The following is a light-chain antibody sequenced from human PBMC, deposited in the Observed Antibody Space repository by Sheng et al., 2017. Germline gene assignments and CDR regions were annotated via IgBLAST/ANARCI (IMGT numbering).Light chain of an antibody. J-gene: IGKJ1*01. V-gene: IGKV3-20*01. CDR2: VHP. CDR3: QQYGSSPPWT. CDR1: QSFSSSY. Sequence: EIVLTQSPGTLSLSPGGRATLSCRASQSFSSSYLTWYQQKPARLPGFSSMVHPPGPLTSQTGSVAVGLGQIHSHHQADWSLKILLVYYCQQYGSSPPWTFGQGTKLEIK.